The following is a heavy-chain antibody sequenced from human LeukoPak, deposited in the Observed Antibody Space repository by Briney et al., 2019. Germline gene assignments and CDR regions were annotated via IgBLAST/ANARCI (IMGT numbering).Heavy chain of an antibody. CDR2: IRYDGSNK. D-gene: IGHD4-17*01. Sequence: GGSLRLSCAASGYTFSSYGMHWVRQAPGKGLEWVAFIRYDGSNKYYADSVKGRFTISRDNSKNTLYLQMNSLRAEDTAVYYCAKGAYGDFDWGQGTLVTVSS. CDR1: GYTFSSYG. CDR3: AKGAYGDFD. V-gene: IGHV3-30*02. J-gene: IGHJ4*02.